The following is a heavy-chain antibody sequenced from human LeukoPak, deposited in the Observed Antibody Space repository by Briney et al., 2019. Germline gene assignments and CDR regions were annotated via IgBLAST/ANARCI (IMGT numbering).Heavy chain of an antibody. CDR2: ISSSSSYV. V-gene: IGHV3-21*04. Sequence: GGSLRLSCAASGFTFSSYSMNWVRQAPGKGLEWVSSISSSSSYVYYADSVKGRFTISRDNAKNSLYLQMNSLRAEDTAVYYCARGNWGYSYGYSDYWGQGTLVTVSS. CDR3: ARGNWGYSYGYSDY. CDR1: GFTFSSYS. D-gene: IGHD5-18*01. J-gene: IGHJ4*02.